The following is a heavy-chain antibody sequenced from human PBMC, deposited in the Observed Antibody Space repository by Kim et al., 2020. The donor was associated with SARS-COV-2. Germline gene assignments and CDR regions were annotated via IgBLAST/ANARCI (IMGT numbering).Heavy chain of an antibody. D-gene: IGHD2-8*01. Sequence: YTNYADSVKGRFTISRDNAKNSLYLQMNSLRAEDTAVYYCARDLVYAILNWGQGTLVTVSS. CDR3: ARDLVYAILN. J-gene: IGHJ4*02. V-gene: IGHV3-11*06. CDR2: YT.